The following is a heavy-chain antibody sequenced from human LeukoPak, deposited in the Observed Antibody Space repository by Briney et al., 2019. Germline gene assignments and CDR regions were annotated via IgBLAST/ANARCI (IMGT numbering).Heavy chain of an antibody. CDR1: GFTFSDYY. CDR3: ARRRYNWNAIDY. J-gene: IGHJ4*02. CDR2: ISSSGSTI. D-gene: IGHD1-20*01. Sequence: GGSLRLSCAASGFTFSDYYMSWIRQAPGKGLEWVSYISSSGSTIYYADSVKGRFTISRGNAKNSLYLQMNSLRAEDTAVYYCARRRYNWNAIDYWGQGTLVTVSS. V-gene: IGHV3-11*01.